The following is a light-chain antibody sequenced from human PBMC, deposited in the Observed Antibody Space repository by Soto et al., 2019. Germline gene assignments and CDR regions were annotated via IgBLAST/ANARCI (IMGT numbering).Light chain of an antibody. CDR3: QQYVSSPRT. J-gene: IGKJ1*01. CDR2: GTS. V-gene: IGKV3-20*01. Sequence: EIVLTQSPGTLSLSPGEEATLSCRASQTVNTNYLAWYQQKAGQAPRLLIYGTSSRATGIPDRFSGSGSGTDFTLTISRLEPEDFAVYYYQQYVSSPRTFGQGTKVEIK. CDR1: QTVNTNY.